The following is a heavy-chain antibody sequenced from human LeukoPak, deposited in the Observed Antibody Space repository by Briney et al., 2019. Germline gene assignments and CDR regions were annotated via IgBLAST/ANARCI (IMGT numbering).Heavy chain of an antibody. CDR2: IYYSGTT. V-gene: IGHV4-59*01. CDR3: ARGVYIAAAQYGY. CDR1: GGSFSGYY. Sequence: PSETLSLTCAVYGGSFSGYYWSWIRQPPGKGLEWIEYIYYSGTTNYNPSLKSRVTISVDTSKNQLSLKLSSVTAADTAVYYCARGVYIAAAQYGYWGQGTLVTVSS. J-gene: IGHJ4*02. D-gene: IGHD6-13*01.